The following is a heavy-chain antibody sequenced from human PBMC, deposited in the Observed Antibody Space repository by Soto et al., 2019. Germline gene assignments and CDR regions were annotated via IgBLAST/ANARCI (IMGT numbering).Heavy chain of an antibody. J-gene: IGHJ5*02. V-gene: IGHV3-33*01. D-gene: IGHD1-26*01. CDR1: GFTFSSYG. CDR3: ARAILGATDNWFDP. CDR2: IWYDGSNK. Sequence: QVQLVESGGGVVQPGRSLRLSCAASGFTFSSYGMHWVRQAPGKGLEWVAVIWYDGSNKYYADSVKGRFTISRDNSKNTLYLQMNSLRAEDTAVYYCARAILGATDNWFDPWGQGTLVTVSS.